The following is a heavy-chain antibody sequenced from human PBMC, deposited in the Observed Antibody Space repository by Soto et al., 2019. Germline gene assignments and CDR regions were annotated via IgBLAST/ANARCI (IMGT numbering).Heavy chain of an antibody. D-gene: IGHD6-19*01. CDR3: AAEGIAVAGYYYYYGMDV. V-gene: IGHV1-58*01. CDR1: GFTFTSSA. CDR2: IVVGSGNT. Sequence: ASVKVSCKASGFTFTSSAVQWVRQARGQRLEWIGWIVVGSGNTNYAQKFQERVTITRDMSTSTAYMELSSLRSEDTAVYYCAAEGIAVAGYYYYYGMDVWGQGTTVTVSS. J-gene: IGHJ6*02.